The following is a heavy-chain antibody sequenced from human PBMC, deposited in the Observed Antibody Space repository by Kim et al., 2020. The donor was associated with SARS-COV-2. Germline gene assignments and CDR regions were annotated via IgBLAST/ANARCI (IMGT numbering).Heavy chain of an antibody. V-gene: IGHV3-11*01. Sequence: GGSLRLSCAASGFTFSDYYMNWIRQAPGKGLEWVAYISSSGTTIYYADSVKGRFTITRDNDKNSVYLQMNSLRAEDTAMYYCARDLNSSGGKFSQFDYWGQGTLATVSS. CDR1: GFTFSDYY. D-gene: IGHD6-19*01. CDR2: ISSSGTTI. CDR3: ARDLNSSGGKFSQFDY. J-gene: IGHJ4*02.